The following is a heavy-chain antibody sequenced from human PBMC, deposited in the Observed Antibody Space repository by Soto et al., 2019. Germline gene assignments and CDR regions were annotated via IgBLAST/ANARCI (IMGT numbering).Heavy chain of an antibody. CDR2: IVVGSGNT. Sequence: SVKVSCKASGFTFTSSAVQWVRQARGQRLEWIGWIVVGSGNTNYAQKFQERVTITRDMSTSTAYMELSSLRSEDTAVYYCAADPGYSYGTPSPDYYYYRMDVWGQGTTATVYS. D-gene: IGHD5-18*01. CDR3: AADPGYSYGTPSPDYYYYRMDV. V-gene: IGHV1-58*01. CDR1: GFTFTSSA. J-gene: IGHJ6*02.